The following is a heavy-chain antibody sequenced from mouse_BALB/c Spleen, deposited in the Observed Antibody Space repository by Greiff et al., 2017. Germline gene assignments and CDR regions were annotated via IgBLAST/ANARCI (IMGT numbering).Heavy chain of an antibody. Sequence: EVHLVESGGGLVQPGGSLKLSCAASGFTFSSYTMSWVRQTPEKRLEWVAYISNGGGSTYYPDTVKGRFTISRDNAKNTLYLQMSSLKSEDTAMYYCARRTGTDYAMDYWGQGTSVTVSS. D-gene: IGHD4-1*01. CDR1: GFTFSSYT. J-gene: IGHJ4*01. CDR3: ARRTGTDYAMDY. V-gene: IGHV5-12-2*01. CDR2: ISNGGGST.